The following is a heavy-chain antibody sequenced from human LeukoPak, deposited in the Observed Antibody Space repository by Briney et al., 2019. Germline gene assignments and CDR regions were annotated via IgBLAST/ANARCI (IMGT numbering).Heavy chain of an antibody. CDR1: EFTFSIYA. J-gene: IGHJ4*02. CDR3: AKDRPNYFGTNGHYYRRDGDF. CDR2: ITSTGEST. V-gene: IGHV3-23*01. D-gene: IGHD3-22*01. Sequence: GGSLRLSCAASEFTFSIYAMSWVRQAPGRGLEWVASITSTGESTWYAGSVKGRFTISRDNSKYTVYPQMNSLRAEDTAIYYCAKDRPNYFGTNGHYYRRDGDFWGQGTLVTVSS.